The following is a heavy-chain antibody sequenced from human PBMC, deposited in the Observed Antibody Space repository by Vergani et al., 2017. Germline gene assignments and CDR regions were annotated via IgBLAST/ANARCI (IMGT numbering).Heavy chain of an antibody. CDR1: EGTLRSYT. D-gene: IGHD5-12*01. CDR3: ARDRPRGYSGYDSPYYFDY. CDR2: SIPILGIA. Sequence: QVQLVQSGAGVKKPGSSGKVSGKASEGTLRSYTSSGVGKALGQGLEWMGRSIPILGIANYEKKFQGRVTITGDNSTSTAYMELSSLRSEDTAVYYCARDRPRGYSGYDSPYYFDYWGQGTLVTVSS. V-gene: IGHV1-69*08. J-gene: IGHJ4*02.